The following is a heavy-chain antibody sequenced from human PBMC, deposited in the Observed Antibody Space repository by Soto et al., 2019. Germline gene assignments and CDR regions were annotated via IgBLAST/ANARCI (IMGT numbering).Heavy chain of an antibody. CDR1: GGSVSSGSYY. Sequence: ASETLSLTCTVSGGSVSSGSYYWSWIRQPPGKGLEWIGYIYYSGSTNYNPSLKSRVTISVDTSKNQFSLKLSSVTAADTAVYYCARADIAVAGFDYWGQGTLVTAPQ. D-gene: IGHD6-19*01. CDR3: ARADIAVAGFDY. J-gene: IGHJ4*02. V-gene: IGHV4-61*01. CDR2: IYYSGST.